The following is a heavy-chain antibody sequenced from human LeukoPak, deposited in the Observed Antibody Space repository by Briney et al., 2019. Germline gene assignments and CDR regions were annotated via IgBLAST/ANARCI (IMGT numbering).Heavy chain of an antibody. V-gene: IGHV3-30*02. CDR2: IRYDGSNK. CDR3: ARDVATISNWFDP. D-gene: IGHD5-24*01. Sequence: GGSLRLSCGASGFTFSSYGMHWVRQAPGKGLEWLAFIRYDGSNKKYADSVKGRFTISRDNTKNSLYLQMNSLRAEDTAVYYCARDVATISNWFDPWGQGTLVTVSS. CDR1: GFTFSSYG. J-gene: IGHJ5*02.